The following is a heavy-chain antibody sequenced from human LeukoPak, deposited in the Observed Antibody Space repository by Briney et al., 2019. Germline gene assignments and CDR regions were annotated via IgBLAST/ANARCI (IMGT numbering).Heavy chain of an antibody. Sequence: SVKVSCKASGGTFSSYAISWVRLAPGQGLEWMGGIIPIFGTANYAQKFQGRVTITADESTSTAYMELSSLRSEDTAVYYCARGYYYGSGSYYKESYYYYGMDVWGQGTTVTVSS. J-gene: IGHJ6*02. CDR1: GGTFSSYA. D-gene: IGHD3-10*01. V-gene: IGHV1-69*13. CDR2: IIPIFGTA. CDR3: ARGYYYGSGSYYKESYYYYGMDV.